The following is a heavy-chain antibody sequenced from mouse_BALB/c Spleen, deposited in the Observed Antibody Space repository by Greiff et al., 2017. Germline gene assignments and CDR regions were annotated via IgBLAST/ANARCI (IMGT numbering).Heavy chain of an antibody. D-gene: IGHD2-12*01. J-gene: IGHJ2*01. V-gene: IGHV7-3*02. CDR1: GFTFTDYY. CDR2: IRNKANGYTT. Sequence: EVQVVESGGGLVQPGGSLRLSCATSGFTFTDYYMSWVRQPPGKALEWLGFIRNKANGYTTEYSASVKGRFTISRDNSQSILYLQMNTLRAEDSATYYCARGAYYKYYFDYWGQGTTLTVSS. CDR3: ARGAYYKYYFDY.